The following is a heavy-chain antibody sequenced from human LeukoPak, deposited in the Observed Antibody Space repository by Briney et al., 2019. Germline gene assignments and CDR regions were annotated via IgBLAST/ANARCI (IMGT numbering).Heavy chain of an antibody. Sequence: SETLSLTCAVYGGSFSGYYWSWIRQPPGKGLEWIGEINHSGSTNYNPSLKSRVTISVDTSKNQFSLKLSSVTAADTAVYYCARGRYGGYGYYYYGMDAWGKGTTVTVSS. D-gene: IGHD1-26*01. CDR1: GGSFSGYY. V-gene: IGHV4-34*01. J-gene: IGHJ6*04. CDR2: INHSGST. CDR3: ARGRYGGYGYYYYGMDA.